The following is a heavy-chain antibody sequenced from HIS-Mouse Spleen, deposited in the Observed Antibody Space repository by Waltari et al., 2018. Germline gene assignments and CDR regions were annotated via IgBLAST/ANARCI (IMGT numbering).Heavy chain of an antibody. J-gene: IGHJ2*01. CDR1: GGSISSSSYY. Sequence: QLQLQESGPGLVKPSETLSLTCPVSGGSISSSSYYWGWIRQPPGKGLEWIRSIYYSGRTYYNPSLKSRVTISVDTSKNQFSLKLSSVTAADTAVYYCAREIPYSSSWYDWYFDLWGRGTLVTVSS. CDR2: IYYSGRT. D-gene: IGHD6-13*01. V-gene: IGHV4-39*07. CDR3: AREIPYSSSWYDWYFDL.